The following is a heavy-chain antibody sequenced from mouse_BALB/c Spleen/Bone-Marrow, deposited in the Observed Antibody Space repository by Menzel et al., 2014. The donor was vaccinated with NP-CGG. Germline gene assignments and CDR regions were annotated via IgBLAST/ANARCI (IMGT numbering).Heavy chain of an antibody. Sequence: QVQLKESGAELVRPGASVTLSCKASGYTFTDHEMHWLKQTPVHGLEWIGAIDPETGGTAYNQKFKGRATLTTDKSSSTAYMELRSLTSEDSAVYYCTRLDSSGYGAYWGQGTLVTVSA. CDR2: IDPETGGT. J-gene: IGHJ3*01. D-gene: IGHD3-2*01. CDR3: TRLDSSGYGAY. V-gene: IGHV1-15*01. CDR1: GYTFTDHE.